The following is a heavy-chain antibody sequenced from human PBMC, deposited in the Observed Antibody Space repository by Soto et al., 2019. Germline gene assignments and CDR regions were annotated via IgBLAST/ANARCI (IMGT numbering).Heavy chain of an antibody. J-gene: IGHJ4*02. CDR2: IYYSGST. V-gene: IGHV4-30-4*01. D-gene: IGHD1-26*01. Sequence: QVQLQESGPGLVKPSQTLSLTCTVSGGSISSGDYYWSWIRQPPGKGLEWIGYIYYSGSTYYNPSLMSRVTIAVDTSNDQFSLKLSAVPAAATAVYSCAREGGWELRTSFAYWGQGTLVTVSS. CDR1: GGSISSGDYY. CDR3: AREGGWELRTSFAY.